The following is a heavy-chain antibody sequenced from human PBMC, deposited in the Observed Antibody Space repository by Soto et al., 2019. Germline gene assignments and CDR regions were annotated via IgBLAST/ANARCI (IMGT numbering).Heavy chain of an antibody. Sequence: ASVKVSCKASGFHFTSFFIHWVRQAPGQGLEWMGVINPSRGTANYAQKFQGRLTLNRDTSSSTVYMDLSSLKSEDTALYYCVRAPKFFDMWGQRILVTVSS. CDR2: INPSRGTA. CDR3: VRAPKFFDM. J-gene: IGHJ4*02. V-gene: IGHV1-46*01. CDR1: GFHFTSFF.